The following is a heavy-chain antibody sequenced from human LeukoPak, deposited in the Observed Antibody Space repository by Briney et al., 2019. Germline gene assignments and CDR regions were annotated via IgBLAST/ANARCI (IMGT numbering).Heavy chain of an antibody. CDR1: GFTFSSYW. J-gene: IGHJ4*02. V-gene: IGHV3-21*01. D-gene: IGHD1-26*01. CDR2: ISSSSSYI. CDR3: ARVGGSYYDY. Sequence: GGSLRLSCAASGFTFSSYWMSWVRQAPGKGLEWASSISSSSSYIYYADSVKGRFTISRDNAKNSLYLQMNSLRAEDTAVYYCARVGGSYYDYWGQGTLVTVSS.